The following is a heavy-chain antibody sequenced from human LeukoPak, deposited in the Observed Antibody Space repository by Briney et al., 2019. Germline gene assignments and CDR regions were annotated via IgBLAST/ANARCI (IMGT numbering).Heavy chain of an antibody. CDR2: ISSSSSTI. V-gene: IGHV3-48*01. D-gene: IGHD2-2*01. CDR3: ARDGVRISSGAAALPDAFDI. J-gene: IGHJ3*02. Sequence: GGSLRLSCAASGFTFSSYSMNWVRQAPGKGLEWVSYISSSSSTIYYADSVKGRFTISRDNAKNSLYLQMNSLRAEDTAVYYCARDGVRISSGAAALPDAFDIWGQGTMVTVSS. CDR1: GFTFSSYS.